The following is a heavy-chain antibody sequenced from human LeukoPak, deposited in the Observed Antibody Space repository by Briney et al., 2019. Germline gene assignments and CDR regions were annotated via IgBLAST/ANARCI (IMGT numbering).Heavy chain of an antibody. J-gene: IGHJ4*02. CDR3: ARGGLFKYFFDY. Sequence: PGRSLRLSCAASGFTFSSYAMHWVRQTPGKGLVWVSRINTDESKINHADSVKGRFTISRDNAKNMLYLQMNSLRAEDTAVYYCARGGLFKYFFDYWGQGTPVTVSS. CDR1: GFTFSSYA. D-gene: IGHD2-15*01. V-gene: IGHV3-74*01. CDR2: INTDESKI.